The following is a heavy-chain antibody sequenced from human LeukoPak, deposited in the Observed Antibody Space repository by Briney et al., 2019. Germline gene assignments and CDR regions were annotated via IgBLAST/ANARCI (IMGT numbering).Heavy chain of an antibody. CDR3: IRNHYDSGFAFDI. D-gene: IGHD3-22*01. Sequence: GGSLRLSCVASEFSFSGSAIHWVRQASGKGLEWVGRIRSKDNNYATAYDASVKGRFTIARDDVKNTAYLQMNSLKTEDTAVYYCIRNHYDSGFAFDIWGQGTMVTVSS. J-gene: IGHJ3*02. CDR1: EFSFSGSA. CDR2: IRSKDNNYAT. V-gene: IGHV3-73*01.